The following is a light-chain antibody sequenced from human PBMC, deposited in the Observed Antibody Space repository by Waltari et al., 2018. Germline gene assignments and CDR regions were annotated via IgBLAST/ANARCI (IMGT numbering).Light chain of an antibody. Sequence: QSVLTQPPSASGTPGQRVSISCSGSSPNIARHIVNWYQQVPGTAPKLLIYSNNERPSGVPDRFSGSKSGTSASLAISGLQSEDEADYYCAAWDDSLNGYVFGTATKVTVL. CDR2: SNN. V-gene: IGLV1-44*01. CDR1: SPNIARHI. CDR3: AAWDDSLNGYV. J-gene: IGLJ1*01.